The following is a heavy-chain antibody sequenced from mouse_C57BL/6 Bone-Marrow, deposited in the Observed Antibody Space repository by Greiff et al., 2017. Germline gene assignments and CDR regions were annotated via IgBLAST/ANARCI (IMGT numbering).Heavy chain of an antibody. J-gene: IGHJ3*01. V-gene: IGHV1-15*01. Sequence: QVQLKQSGAELVRPGASVTLSCKASGYTFTDYEMHWVKQTPVHGLEWIGAIDPETGGTAYNQKFKGKAILTADKSSSTAYMELRSLTSEDSAVXYCTRSGCSPFAYWGQGTLVTVSA. CDR3: TRSGCSPFAY. CDR2: IDPETGGT. CDR1: GYTFTDYE. D-gene: IGHD3-1*01.